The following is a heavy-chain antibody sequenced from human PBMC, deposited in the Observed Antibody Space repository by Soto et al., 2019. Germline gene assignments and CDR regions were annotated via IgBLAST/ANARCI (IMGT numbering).Heavy chain of an antibody. CDR2: IHYSGST. D-gene: IGHD2-21*01. J-gene: IGHJ4*02. Sequence: QVQLQESGPGLVKPSETLSLTCTVPGGSVSIGTYYWSWIRQPPGKGLEWIGFIHYSGSTNYNPALKSRVTMSGDTSKNQFSLKLTSVNAADTAVYYCTRGGDAYKNGRWGQGTLVTVSS. CDR3: TRGGDAYKNGR. V-gene: IGHV4-61*01. CDR1: GGSVSIGTYY.